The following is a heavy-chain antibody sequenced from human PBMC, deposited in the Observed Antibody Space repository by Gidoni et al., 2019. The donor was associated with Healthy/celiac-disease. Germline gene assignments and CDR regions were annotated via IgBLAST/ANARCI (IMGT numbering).Heavy chain of an antibody. CDR2: IIPIFGTA. D-gene: IGHD2-21*02. CDR3: ARVVVTAILYYFDY. Sequence: QVQLVQSGAEVKKPGSSVKVSCKASGGTFSSYAISWVRQAPGQGLEWMGGIIPIFGTANYAQKFQGRVTITADESTSTAYMELSSLRSEDTAVYYCARVVVTAILYYFDYWGQGTLVTVSS. J-gene: IGHJ4*02. CDR1: GGTFSSYA. V-gene: IGHV1-69*01.